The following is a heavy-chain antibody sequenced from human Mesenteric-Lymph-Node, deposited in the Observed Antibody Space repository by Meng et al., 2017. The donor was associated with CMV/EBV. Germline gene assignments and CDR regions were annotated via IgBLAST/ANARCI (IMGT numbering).Heavy chain of an antibody. D-gene: IGHD2-21*01. V-gene: IGHV4-39*01. Sequence: SETLSLTCTVSGGSIRSSSYYWGWIRQPPGQGLEWIGSIYYGGSTYYNPSLKSRVTISVDSSKNQFSLKLSSVTATDTAVYYCASRAYGGAADWGQGTLVTVSS. J-gene: IGHJ4*02. CDR3: ASRAYGGAAD. CDR1: GGSIRSSSYY. CDR2: IYYGGST.